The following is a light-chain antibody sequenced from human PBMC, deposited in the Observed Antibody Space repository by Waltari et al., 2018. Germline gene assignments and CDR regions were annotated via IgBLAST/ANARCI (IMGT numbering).Light chain of an antibody. J-gene: IGKJ4*01. CDR1: QSISKW. CDR2: ETS. V-gene: IGKV1-5*03. Sequence: DIRMTQSPSTLSASAGDRVIISCLASQSISKWLAWYQQTPGKATKLLISETSTLQSGVPSRFSGTGSGTDFTLTSSSLQPDDFATYYCQEYNSYSLLTFGGGTKVEIK. CDR3: QEYNSYSLLT.